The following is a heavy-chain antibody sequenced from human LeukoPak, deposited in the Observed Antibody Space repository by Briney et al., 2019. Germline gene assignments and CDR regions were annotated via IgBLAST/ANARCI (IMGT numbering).Heavy chain of an antibody. V-gene: IGHV1-8*01. J-gene: IGHJ6*02. CDR3: ARGLNLIGMDV. CDR1: GYTFTTHD. Sequence: ASVRVSCKASGYTFTTHDINWVRQAPGQGLEWMGWMSPNNGHTGYVQNFQGRATMTRDTSIDTAYMELSSLRSEDTAVYYCARGLNLIGMDVWGQGTTVIVSS. CDR2: MSPNNGHT.